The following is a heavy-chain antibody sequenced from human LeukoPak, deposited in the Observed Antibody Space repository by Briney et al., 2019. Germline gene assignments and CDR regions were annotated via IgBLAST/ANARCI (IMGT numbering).Heavy chain of an antibody. CDR2: IYSSGST. CDR3: ARSFSARMFFDY. J-gene: IGHJ4*02. D-gene: IGHD2/OR15-2a*01. CDR1: GGSISSYY. V-gene: IGHV4-59*01. Sequence: SETLSLTCTVSGGSISSYYWSWIRQPPGKGLEWIGYIYSSGSTNYNPSLKSRVIISLDTSKSQFSLKLSSVTAADPAVYYCARSFSARMFFDYWGQGSVVSVSS.